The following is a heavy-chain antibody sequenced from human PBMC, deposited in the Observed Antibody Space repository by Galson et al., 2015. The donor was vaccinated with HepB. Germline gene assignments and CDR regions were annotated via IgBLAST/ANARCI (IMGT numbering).Heavy chain of an antibody. V-gene: IGHV1-46*01. CDR3: ARTSTTVTSIYYYGMDV. CDR1: GYTFTSYY. CDR2: INPSGGST. D-gene: IGHD4-17*01. J-gene: IGHJ6*02. Sequence: SVKVSCKASGYTFTSYYMHWVRQAPGQGLEWMGIINPSGGSTSYAQKFQGRVTMTRDTSTSTVYMELSSLRSEDTAVYYCARTSTTVTSIYYYGMDVWGQGTTVTVSS.